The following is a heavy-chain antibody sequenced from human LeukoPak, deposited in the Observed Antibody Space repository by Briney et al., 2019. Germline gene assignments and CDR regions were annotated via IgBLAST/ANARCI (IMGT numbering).Heavy chain of an antibody. D-gene: IGHD3-10*01. J-gene: IGHJ4*02. CDR1: GFTFSSYS. CDR3: VRAVLWFGELLEV. Sequence: GGSLRLSCAASGFTFSSYSMNWVRQAPGKGLEWVSYISSSSSTIYYADSVKGRFTISRDNAKNSLYLQMNSLRAEDTAVYYGVRAVLWFGELLEVWGQGTLVTVSS. CDR2: ISSSSSTI. V-gene: IGHV3-48*01.